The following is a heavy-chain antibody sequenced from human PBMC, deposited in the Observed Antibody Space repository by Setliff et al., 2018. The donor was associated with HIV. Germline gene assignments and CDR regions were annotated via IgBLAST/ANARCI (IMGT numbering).Heavy chain of an antibody. J-gene: IGHJ4*02. V-gene: IGHV3-30*06. CDR2: FSADEDIE. CDR3: ARSPYGGNPYLFDF. Sequence: GGSLRLSCAASGFTFSSYGMHWVRQAPGRGLEWMAVFSADEDIEYYADSVRERFTIFRDSSKNTLYLQMSSLRADDTAVYYCARSPYGGNPYLFDFWGQGTLVTVSS. D-gene: IGHD4-17*01. CDR1: GFTFSSYG.